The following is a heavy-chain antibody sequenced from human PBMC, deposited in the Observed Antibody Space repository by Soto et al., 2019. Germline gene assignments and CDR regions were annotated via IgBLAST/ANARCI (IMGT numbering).Heavy chain of an antibody. CDR1: GYTFSSYG. V-gene: IGHV1-18*01. CDR3: ARSIIEYSSSLGYFYYDMDV. J-gene: IGHJ6*02. CDR2: ISVYNGDT. Sequence: QVQLVQSGAEVKKPGASGRVSCKASGYTFSSYGISWVRKAPGQGLEWMGWISVYNGDTKYAQKFQGRVTMTTDTSTSTASMELRSLRSDDTAVYYCARSIIEYSSSLGYFYYDMDVWGQGTTVTVSS. D-gene: IGHD6-6*01.